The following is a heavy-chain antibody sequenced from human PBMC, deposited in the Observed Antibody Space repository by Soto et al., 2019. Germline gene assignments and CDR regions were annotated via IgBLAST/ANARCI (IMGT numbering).Heavy chain of an antibody. D-gene: IGHD6-13*01. CDR1: GFTFSTHA. CDR3: ARDWRTAGTTGWFDP. V-gene: IGHV3-30-3*01. CDR2: ISYDGTTK. J-gene: IGHJ5*02. Sequence: QEQVVESGGGVVQPGRSLRLSCAASGFTFSTHAMHWVRQAPGRGLEWVAIISYDGTTKDYADSVKGRFTISRDNSKNAVYLQMNSLRPEDTALYYCARDWRTAGTTGWFDPWGQGTLVTVSS.